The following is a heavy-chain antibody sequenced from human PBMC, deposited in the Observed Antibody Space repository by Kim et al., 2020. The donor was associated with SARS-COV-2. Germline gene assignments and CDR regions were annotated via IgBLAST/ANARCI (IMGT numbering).Heavy chain of an antibody. Sequence: GGSLRLSCAASGFTFSSYAMHWVRQAPGKGLEWVAVISYDGSNKYYADSVKGRFTISRDNSKNTLYLQMNSLRAEDTAVYYCARGPTYRSGTNWFDPWGQGTLVTVSS. J-gene: IGHJ5*02. V-gene: IGHV3-30*04. CDR3: ARGPTYRSGTNWFDP. CDR2: ISYDGSNK. D-gene: IGHD6-25*01. CDR1: GFTFSSYA.